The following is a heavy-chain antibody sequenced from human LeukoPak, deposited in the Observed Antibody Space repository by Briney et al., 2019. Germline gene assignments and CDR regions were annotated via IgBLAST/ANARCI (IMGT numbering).Heavy chain of an antibody. V-gene: IGHV1-69*05. Sequence: SVKVSCKASGGTFSSYAISWVRQAPGQGLEWMGGIIPIFSTTNYAQKFQGRVTITTDESTSTACMELSSLRSEDTAVYYCARVVIRSGSYYELDYWGQGTLVTVSS. D-gene: IGHD1-26*01. CDR1: GGTFSSYA. J-gene: IGHJ4*02. CDR3: ARVVIRSGSYYELDY. CDR2: IIPIFSTT.